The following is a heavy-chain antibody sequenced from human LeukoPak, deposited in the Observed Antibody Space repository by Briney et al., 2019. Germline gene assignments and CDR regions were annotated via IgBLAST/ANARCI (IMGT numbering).Heavy chain of an antibody. Sequence: GGSLRLSCAASGFTFSSYGMHWVRQAPGKGLEWVAVIYSGGSTYYADSVKGGFTISRDNFKNTLYLQMNSLRAEDTAVYYCAREVMDIGAPFDFWGQGTLVTVSS. V-gene: IGHV3-66*01. J-gene: IGHJ4*02. CDR3: AREVMDIGAPFDF. CDR1: GFTFSSYG. CDR2: IYSGGST. D-gene: IGHD2-8*01.